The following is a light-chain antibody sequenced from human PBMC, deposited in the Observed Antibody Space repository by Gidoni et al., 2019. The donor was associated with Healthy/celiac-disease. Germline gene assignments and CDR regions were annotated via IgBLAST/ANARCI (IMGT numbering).Light chain of an antibody. V-gene: IGLV2-14*01. CDR3: SSYTSSSAVV. CDR1: SSDVGGYNY. CDR2: EVS. Sequence: QSALPQPASVSGSPGQSITISCPGTSSDVGGYNYGSWYQQHPGKAPKRMIYEVSNRPSGVSNRFSGSKSGNTASLTISGHQAEDEADYYCSSYTSSSAVVFGGGTKLTVL. J-gene: IGLJ2*01.